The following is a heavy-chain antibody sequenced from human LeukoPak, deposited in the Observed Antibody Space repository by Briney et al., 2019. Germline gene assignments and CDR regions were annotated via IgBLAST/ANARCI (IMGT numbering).Heavy chain of an antibody. CDR3: AAGYYGSGIYYYGMDV. D-gene: IGHD3-10*01. Sequence: GGSLRLSCAVSGFSVTNNYMSWVRQAPGKGLEWVSAFSGSGGSTYYADSVRGRFAISRDNSKNTLYLQMNSLRAEDTAVYYCAAGYYGSGIYYYGMDVWGQGTTVTVSS. V-gene: IGHV3-23*01. J-gene: IGHJ6*02. CDR1: GFSVTNNY. CDR2: FSGSGGST.